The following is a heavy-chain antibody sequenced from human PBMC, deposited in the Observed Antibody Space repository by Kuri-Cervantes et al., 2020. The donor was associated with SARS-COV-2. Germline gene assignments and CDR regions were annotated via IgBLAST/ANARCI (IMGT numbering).Heavy chain of an antibody. V-gene: IGHV4-34*01. CDR3: ARDYDFG. Sequence: GSLRLSCAVYGGSFSGYYWSWIRQPPGKGLDWIGEINHSGGTNYNPSLKSRVTISVDTSTNQFSLKLSSVTAADTAVYYCARDYDFGGGQGTLVTVSS. CDR2: INHSGGT. CDR1: GGSFSGYY. D-gene: IGHD3-3*01. J-gene: IGHJ4*02.